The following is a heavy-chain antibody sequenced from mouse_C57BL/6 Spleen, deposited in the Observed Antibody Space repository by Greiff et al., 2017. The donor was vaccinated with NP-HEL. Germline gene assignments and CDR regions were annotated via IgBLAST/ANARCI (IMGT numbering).Heavy chain of an antibody. CDR1: GFNIKDYY. J-gene: IGHJ3*01. D-gene: IGHD1-1*01. CDR3: APSGSSYPFAY. V-gene: IGHV14-2*01. Sequence: VQLQQSGAELVKPGASVKLSCTASGFNIKDYYMHWVKQRTEQGLEWIGRIDPEDGETKYAPKFRGKATITADTSSNTSHLQLSSLSSEDAAVYYCAPSGSSYPFAYWGQGTLVTVSA. CDR2: IDPEDGET.